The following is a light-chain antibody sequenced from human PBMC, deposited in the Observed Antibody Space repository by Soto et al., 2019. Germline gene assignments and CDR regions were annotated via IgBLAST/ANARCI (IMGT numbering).Light chain of an antibody. Sequence: EIVLTQSPGTLSLSPGERATLSCRASQSIYINYLAWYQHKPGQAPRLLISGASTRATGIPDRFSGSGSVTDFTLTISRLDPEDFAVYCCQQYCISPYTFGQGNNVEIK. CDR3: QQYCISPYT. V-gene: IGKV3-20*01. CDR1: QSIYINY. J-gene: IGKJ2*01. CDR2: GAS.